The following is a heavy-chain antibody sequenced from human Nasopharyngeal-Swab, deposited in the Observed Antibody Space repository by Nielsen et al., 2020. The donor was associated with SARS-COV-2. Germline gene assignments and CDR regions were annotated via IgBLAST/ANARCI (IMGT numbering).Heavy chain of an antibody. CDR2: TSIRGTT. J-gene: IGHJ6*02. V-gene: IGHV4-61*02. CDR1: DDSLRRGGFY. CDR3: ARGRPGTYYTYYYGLDV. D-gene: IGHD1-26*01. Sequence: SETLSLTCSVSDDSLRRGGFYWTWIRQPAGRGLEVIGRTSIRGTTNYSPPFKNRVTMSLDTSKKQFFLSLASVSAADTAIYYCARGRPGTYYTYYYGLDVWGQGTTVTVSS.